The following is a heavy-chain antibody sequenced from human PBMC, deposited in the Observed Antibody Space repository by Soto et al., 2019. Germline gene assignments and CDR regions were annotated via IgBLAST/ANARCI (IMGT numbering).Heavy chain of an antibody. J-gene: IGHJ6*02. V-gene: IGHV3-21*01. D-gene: IGHD6-19*01. CDR1: GFTFRSYS. CDR3: ARDPGLYSSGWYLRGWSYYYYGMDV. Sequence: PGGSLRLSCAASGFTFRSYSINWGRQAPGKGLEWVSSISSSSSYIYYADSVKGRFTISRDSAKNSLYLQMNSLRAEDTAVYYCARDPGLYSSGWYLRGWSYYYYGMDVWGQGTTVTVSS. CDR2: ISSSSSYI.